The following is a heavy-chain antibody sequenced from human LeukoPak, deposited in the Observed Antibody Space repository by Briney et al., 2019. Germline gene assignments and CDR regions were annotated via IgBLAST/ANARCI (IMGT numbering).Heavy chain of an antibody. CDR3: ARVESTYSGSYYRGGYFDY. V-gene: IGHV4-4*02. J-gene: IGHJ4*02. CDR2: IYHSGST. Sequence: SETLSLTCAVSGGSISSSNWWSWVRQPPGKGLEWIGEIYHSGSTYYNPSLKSRVTISVDTSKNQFSLKLSSVTAADTAVYYCARVESTYSGSYYRGGYFDYWGQGTLVTVSS. CDR1: GGSISSSNW. D-gene: IGHD1-26*01.